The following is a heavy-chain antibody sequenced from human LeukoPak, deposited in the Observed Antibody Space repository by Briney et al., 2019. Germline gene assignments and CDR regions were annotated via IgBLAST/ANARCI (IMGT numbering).Heavy chain of an antibody. Sequence: SETLSLTCTVSGGSISSYYWSWIRQPPGKGLERIGYIYTSGSTNYNPSLKSRVTISVDTSKNQFSLKMSSVTAADTAVYYCASLYCSSTSCYTNWLDPWGQGTLVTVSS. CDR1: GGSISSYY. D-gene: IGHD2-2*02. CDR2: IYTSGST. J-gene: IGHJ5*02. V-gene: IGHV4-4*09. CDR3: ASLYCSSTSCYTNWLDP.